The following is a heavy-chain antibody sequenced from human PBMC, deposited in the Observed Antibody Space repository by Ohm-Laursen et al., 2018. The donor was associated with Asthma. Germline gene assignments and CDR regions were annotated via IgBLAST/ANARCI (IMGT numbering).Heavy chain of an antibody. D-gene: IGHD4-17*01. CDR2: INHIGST. V-gene: IGHV4-34*01. CDR3: AKGPDDYGDYLDWYFDV. Sequence: ETLSLTCPVSGGSLRGDYATWIRQSPATGLELIGEINHIGSTSYNPPRKTQVTISVDTSTNQFSLSLSSVTAADTAVYYCAKGPDDYGDYLDWYFDVWGRGTLVTVSS. CDR1: GGSLRGDY. J-gene: IGHJ2*01.